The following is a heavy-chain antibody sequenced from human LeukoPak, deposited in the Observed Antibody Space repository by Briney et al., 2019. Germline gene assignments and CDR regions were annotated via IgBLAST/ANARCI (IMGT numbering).Heavy chain of an antibody. J-gene: IGHJ6*02. Sequence: SEPLSLTCTVSGGSISSGDYYWSWIRQPPGKGLEWIGYIYYSGSTYYNPSLKSRVTISVDTSKNQFSLKLSSVTAADTAVYYCASGYSAASYGMDVWGQGTTVTVSS. D-gene: IGHD5-12*01. CDR1: GGSISSGDYY. V-gene: IGHV4-30-4*01. CDR3: ASGYSAASYGMDV. CDR2: IYYSGST.